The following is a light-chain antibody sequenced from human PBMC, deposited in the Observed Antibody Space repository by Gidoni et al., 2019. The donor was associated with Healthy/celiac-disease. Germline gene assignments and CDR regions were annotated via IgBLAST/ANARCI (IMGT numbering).Light chain of an antibody. Sequence: QSALTHPRPVPGSPGHPVTISCTGTRSDVGGYNYVSWYQQHPGKAPKLMIYDVSKRPSGVPDRFSGSKPGNTASLTISGLQAEDEADYYCCSYAGSYTSWVFGGGTKLTVL. CDR2: DVS. J-gene: IGLJ3*02. CDR3: CSYAGSYTSWV. V-gene: IGLV2-11*01. CDR1: RSDVGGYNY.